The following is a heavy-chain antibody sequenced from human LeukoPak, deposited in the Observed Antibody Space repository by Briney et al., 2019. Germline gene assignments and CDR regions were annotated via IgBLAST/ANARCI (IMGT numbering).Heavy chain of an antibody. V-gene: IGHV4-39*01. CDR2: IHDSGST. Sequence: SETLSLTCSVSGGSSSSSSYYWGWIRQPPGKGLEWIGSIHDSGSTDYNPSLKSRVTISVDTSKNQFSLKLSSVTAADTAVYYSARLYGGNFNNYYCDYWGQGTLVTVSS. J-gene: IGHJ4*02. CDR3: ARLYGGNFNNYYCDY. D-gene: IGHD4-23*01. CDR1: GGSSSSSSYY.